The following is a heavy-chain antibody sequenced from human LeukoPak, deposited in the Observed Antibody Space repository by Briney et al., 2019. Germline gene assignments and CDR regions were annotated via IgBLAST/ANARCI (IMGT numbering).Heavy chain of an antibody. V-gene: IGHV3-30*18. CDR1: GFTFSSYG. CDR3: AKDRASSGWYGSYYYYGMDV. CDR2: ISYEGSNK. D-gene: IGHD6-19*01. J-gene: IGHJ6*04. Sequence: PGRSLRLSCAASGFTFSSYGMHWVRQAPGKGLEWVAVISYEGSNKYYADSVKGRFTISRDNSKNTLYLQMNSLRAEDTAVYYCAKDRASSGWYGSYYYYGMDVWGKGTTVTVSS.